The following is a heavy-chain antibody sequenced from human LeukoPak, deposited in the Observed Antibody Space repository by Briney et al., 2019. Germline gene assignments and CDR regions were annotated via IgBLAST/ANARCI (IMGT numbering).Heavy chain of an antibody. Sequence: GGSLRLSCAASGFTFSSYGMHWVRQAPGKGLEWVAVISYDGSNEYYADSVKGRFTISRDNSKNTLYLQMNSLRAEDTAVYYCAKKVDCSGGSCRDYFDYWGQGTLVTVSS. V-gene: IGHV3-30*18. CDR2: ISYDGSNE. CDR1: GFTFSSYG. CDR3: AKKVDCSGGSCRDYFDY. J-gene: IGHJ4*02. D-gene: IGHD2-15*01.